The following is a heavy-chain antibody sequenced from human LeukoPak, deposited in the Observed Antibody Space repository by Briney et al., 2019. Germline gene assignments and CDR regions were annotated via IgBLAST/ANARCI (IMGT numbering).Heavy chain of an antibody. CDR1: GFSFSGSS. J-gene: IGHJ4*02. D-gene: IGHD6-13*01. CDR2: MSNDGSLQ. CDR3: ASHSNSWTSLAY. V-gene: IGHV3-30*01. Sequence: GGSLRHFCAASGFSFSGSSMQWVRQAPGKGQEWVDLMSNDGSLQYYADSLEGRFIISRDNSKNTLYLQMNSLRAEDTAMYYCASHSNSWTSLAYWGQGTLVTVSS.